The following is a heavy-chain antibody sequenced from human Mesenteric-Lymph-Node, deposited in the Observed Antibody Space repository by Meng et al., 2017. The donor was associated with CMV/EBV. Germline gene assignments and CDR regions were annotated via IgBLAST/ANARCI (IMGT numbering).Heavy chain of an antibody. CDR1: GGSISSGDYY. Sequence: SETLSLTCTVSGGSISSGDYYWSWIRQPPGKGLEWIGYIYYSGSTYYNPSLKSRVTISVDTSNVQFSLELYSVTAADTAVYYCARDGAVNYYYGMDVWGQGTTVTVSS. CDR3: ARDGAVNYYYGMDV. CDR2: IYYSGST. D-gene: IGHD3-16*01. V-gene: IGHV4-30-4*08. J-gene: IGHJ6*02.